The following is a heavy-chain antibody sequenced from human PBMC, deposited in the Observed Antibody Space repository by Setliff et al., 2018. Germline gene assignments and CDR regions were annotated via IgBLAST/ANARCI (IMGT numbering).Heavy chain of an antibody. D-gene: IGHD3-22*01. Sequence: GGSLRLSCAASGFTFSSYSMNWVRQAPGKGLEWISYISSSSDTIYYADSVKGRFTISRDNAKKSLYLQMNSLRAGDTGVYYCVRDDADNYDAFDNWGQGTLVTVSS. CDR1: GFTFSSYS. CDR3: VRDDADNYDAFDN. J-gene: IGHJ3*02. V-gene: IGHV3-48*01. CDR2: ISSSSDTI.